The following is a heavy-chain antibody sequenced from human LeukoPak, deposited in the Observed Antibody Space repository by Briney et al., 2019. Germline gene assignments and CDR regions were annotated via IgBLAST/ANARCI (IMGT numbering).Heavy chain of an antibody. V-gene: IGHV4-34*01. CDR2: INHGEGP. Sequence: KPSETLSLTCAVYGGSFSGYYWSWIRQPPGKGLEWIGEINHGEGPNYNPSLKSRVTISVDTSKNQFSLKLSSVTAADTAVYYCARGREYCSGGSCYSLGHSVGFDYWGQGTLVTVSS. CDR1: GGSFSGYY. CDR3: ARGREYCSGGSCYSLGHSVGFDY. D-gene: IGHD2-15*01. J-gene: IGHJ4*02.